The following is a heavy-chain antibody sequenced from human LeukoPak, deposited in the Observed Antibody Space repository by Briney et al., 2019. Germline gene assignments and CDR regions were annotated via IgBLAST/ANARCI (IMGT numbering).Heavy chain of an antibody. CDR1: GDSIRSYH. CDR2: ISYSGST. V-gene: IGHV4-59*01. D-gene: IGHD3/OR15-3a*01. Sequence: PSETLSLTCSVSGDSIRSYHWSWIRQPPGKGLEWIGDISYSGSTKYNPSLKSRVSISVDTSKNQFSLNLTSVTAADTAVYYCARDQSLWTGYYIWNYFDPWGQGTLVTVSS. J-gene: IGHJ5*02. CDR3: ARDQSLWTGYYIWNYFDP.